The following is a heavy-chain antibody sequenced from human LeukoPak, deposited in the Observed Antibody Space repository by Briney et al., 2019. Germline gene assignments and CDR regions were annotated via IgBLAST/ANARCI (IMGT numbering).Heavy chain of an antibody. V-gene: IGHV1-69*04. CDR3: ARAQIPKHDAFDI. J-gene: IGHJ3*02. Sequence: EASVKVSCKASGGTFSSYAISWVRQAPGQGLEWMGRIIPILGIANYAQKFQGRVTITADESASTAYMELSSLRSEDTAVYYCARAQIPKHDAFDIWGQGTMVTVSS. CDR1: GGTFSSYA. CDR2: IIPILGIA.